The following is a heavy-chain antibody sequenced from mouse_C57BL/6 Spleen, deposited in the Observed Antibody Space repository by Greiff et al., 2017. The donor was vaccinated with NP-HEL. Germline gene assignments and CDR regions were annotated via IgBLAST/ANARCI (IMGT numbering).Heavy chain of an antibody. Sequence: VQLQQSGAELVKPGASVKLSCKASGYTFTSYWMHWVKQRPGQGLEWIGMIHPNSGSTNYNEKFKSKATLTVDKSSSTAYMQLSSLTSEDSAVYYCALLHYYGSSYDYWGQGTTLTVSS. CDR3: ALLHYYGSSYDY. J-gene: IGHJ2*01. V-gene: IGHV1-64*01. CDR1: GYTFTSYW. D-gene: IGHD1-1*01. CDR2: IHPNSGST.